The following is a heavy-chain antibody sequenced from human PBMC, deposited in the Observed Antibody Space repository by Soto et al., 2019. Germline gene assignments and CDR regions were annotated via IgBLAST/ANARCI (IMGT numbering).Heavy chain of an antibody. CDR1: GYTFTGYY. CDR2: INPNSGGT. V-gene: IGHV1-2*04. J-gene: IGHJ4*02. CDR3: AAGVGATTGADY. D-gene: IGHD1-26*01. Sequence: ASVKVSCKASGYTFTGYYMHWGRQAPGQGLEWMGWINPNSGGTNYAQKFQGWVTMTRDTSISTAYMELSRLRSDDTAVYYCAAGVGATTGADYRGQGTLVTVS.